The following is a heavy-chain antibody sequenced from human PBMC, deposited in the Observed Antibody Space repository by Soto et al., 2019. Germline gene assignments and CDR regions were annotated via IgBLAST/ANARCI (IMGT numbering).Heavy chain of an antibody. V-gene: IGHV1-8*01. Sequence: ASVKVSCKASGYTFTSYDINWVRQATGQGLEWMGWMNPNSGNTGYAQKFQGRVTMTRNTSISTAYMELSSLRSEDTAVYYCARGRGIAAGVWWFDPWGQGTLVTVSS. CDR3: ARGRGIAAGVWWFDP. CDR1: GYTFTSYD. J-gene: IGHJ5*02. D-gene: IGHD6-13*01. CDR2: MNPNSGNT.